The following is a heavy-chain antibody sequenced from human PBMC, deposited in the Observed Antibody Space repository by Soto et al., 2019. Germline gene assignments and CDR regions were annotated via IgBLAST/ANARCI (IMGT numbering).Heavy chain of an antibody. V-gene: IGHV1-18*01. D-gene: IGHD4-17*01. CDR3: ARDDYGDSMSRLPDAFDI. CDR2: ISAYHGNT. J-gene: IGHJ3*02. Sequence: QVQLVQSGAEVKKPGASVKVSCKASGYTFTSYGISWVRQAPGQGLEWMGWISAYHGNTNYAQKLQGRVTMTTDTSLSTDYMELRSLRSDDTTVYYCARDDYGDSMSRLPDAFDIWGQGTMVNVSS. CDR1: GYTFTSYG.